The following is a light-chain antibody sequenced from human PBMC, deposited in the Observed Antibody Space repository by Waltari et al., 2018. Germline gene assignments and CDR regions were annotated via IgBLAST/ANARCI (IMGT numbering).Light chain of an antibody. CDR2: EVT. CDR1: SRDVGSYNL. CDR3: CSYAGSSTWV. V-gene: IGLV2-23*02. J-gene: IGLJ3*02. Sequence: QSALTQPASVSGSPGQAITISCTGTSRDVGSYNLVSWYQQHPGKAPQHVSYEVTKWPSGVSSRFSGSKYGNTASLTISGLQAEDEADYYCCSYAGSSTWVFGGGTKLTVL.